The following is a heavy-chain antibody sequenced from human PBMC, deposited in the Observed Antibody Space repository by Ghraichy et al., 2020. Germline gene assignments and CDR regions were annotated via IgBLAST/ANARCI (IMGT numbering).Heavy chain of an antibody. D-gene: IGHD6-6*01. CDR3: TREYSSSPAD. J-gene: IGHJ4*02. CDR2: IYYSGTT. Sequence: SLTCTVSGGSISSGSHHWGWMRQPPGKGLEWIGSIYYSGTTYYNPSLRSRVTISVDTSRNEFSMRLSSLTAADTAVYYCTREYSSSPADWGQGTLVTVSS. V-gene: IGHV4-39*02. CDR1: GGSISSGSHH.